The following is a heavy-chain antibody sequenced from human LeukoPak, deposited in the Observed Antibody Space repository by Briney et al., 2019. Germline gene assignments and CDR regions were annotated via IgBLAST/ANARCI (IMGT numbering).Heavy chain of an antibody. CDR2: IHHGGST. V-gene: IGHV4-39*07. J-gene: IGHJ4*02. CDR1: GGSISSSSYY. Sequence: PSETLSLTCTVYGGSISSSSYYWGWIRQSPGKGLEWIGSIHHGGSTYYNPSLKSRVTISVDTSKNQFSLKVTSVTAADSAVYYCARDETLTALFDYWGQGTLVIVSS. CDR3: ARDETLTALFDY.